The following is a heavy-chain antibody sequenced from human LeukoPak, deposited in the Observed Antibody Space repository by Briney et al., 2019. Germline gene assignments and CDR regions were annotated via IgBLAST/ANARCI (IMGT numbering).Heavy chain of an antibody. CDR2: ISSDGSSS. V-gene: IGHV3-74*01. CDR1: GFTFSSYW. D-gene: IGHD3-10*01. Sequence: GGSLRLSCAASGFTFSSYWMHWVRQAPGKGLVWVSRISSDGSSSSYADSVKGRFTISRDNAKNTLYLQMNSLRAEDTAVYYCARGETQWFGESFDYWGQGTLVTVSS. CDR3: ARGETQWFGESFDY. J-gene: IGHJ4*02.